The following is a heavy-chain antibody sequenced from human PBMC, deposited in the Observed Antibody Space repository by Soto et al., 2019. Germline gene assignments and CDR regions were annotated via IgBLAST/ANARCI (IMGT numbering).Heavy chain of an antibody. D-gene: IGHD2-15*01. CDR2: INHSGST. CDR3: VLLDYGMDV. V-gene: IGHV4-34*01. Sequence: RCSVEEVSCIGCYWTWIRQPPGTGLEWIGEINHSGSTNYNPSLKSRVTISVDTSKNQFSLKLSSVTAADTAVYYCVLLDYGMDVWGQGTTVTVSS. CDR1: EVSCIGCY. J-gene: IGHJ6*02.